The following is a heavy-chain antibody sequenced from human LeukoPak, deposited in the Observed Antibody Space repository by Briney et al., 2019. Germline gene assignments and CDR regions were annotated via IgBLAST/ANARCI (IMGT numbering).Heavy chain of an antibody. CDR3: ARDSADCSSTSCYGYYYYYMDV. V-gene: IGHV3-7*01. J-gene: IGHJ6*03. CDR1: GFTFSSYW. CDR2: IKQDGSEK. D-gene: IGHD2-2*01. Sequence: GGSLRLSCAASGFTFSSYWMSWVRQAPGKGLEWVANIKQDGSEKYYVDSVKGRFTISRDNAKNSLYLQMNSLRAEDTAVYYCARDSADCSSTSCYGYYYYYMDVWGKGTAVTVSS.